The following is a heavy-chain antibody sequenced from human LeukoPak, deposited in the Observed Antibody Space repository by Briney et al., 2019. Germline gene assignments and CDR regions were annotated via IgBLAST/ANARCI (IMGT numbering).Heavy chain of an antibody. CDR1: GFTFSSYA. D-gene: IGHD6-6*01. J-gene: IGHJ6*03. V-gene: IGHV3-30*04. CDR3: ARSEVSSAIFGYYYMDV. CDR2: ISYDGSNK. Sequence: GGSLRLSCAASGFTFSSYAMHWVRQAPGKGLEWVAVISYDGSNKYYADSVKGRFTISRDNSKNTLYLQMNSLRAEDTAVYYCARSEVSSAIFGYYYMDVWGKGTTVTVSS.